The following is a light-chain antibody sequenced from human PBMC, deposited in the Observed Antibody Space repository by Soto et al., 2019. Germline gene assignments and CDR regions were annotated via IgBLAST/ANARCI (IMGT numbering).Light chain of an antibody. CDR1: SSDVGGYKY. Sequence: QSALTKPPSASGSPGQSVTISCTATSSDVGGYKYVSWYQQHPGKAPKLMIFEVSRRPSGVPDRFSGSKSGNTASLTVSGLHAEDEADYYCSSYAGSNNVLFGGGTKLTVL. V-gene: IGLV2-8*01. J-gene: IGLJ2*01. CDR2: EVS. CDR3: SSYAGSNNVL.